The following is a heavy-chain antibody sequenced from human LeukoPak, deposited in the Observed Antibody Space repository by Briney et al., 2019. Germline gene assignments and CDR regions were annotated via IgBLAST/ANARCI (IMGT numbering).Heavy chain of an antibody. Sequence: SETLSLTCAVSGGSISSSNWWSWVRPPPGKGLEWIGEIYHSGSANYNPSLKSRVTISVDKSKNQFSLRLSSVTAADTAVYYCASAGHDGIGYKVCWGQGTLVTVSS. D-gene: IGHD3-22*01. J-gene: IGHJ4*02. CDR1: GGSISSSNW. V-gene: IGHV4-4*02. CDR2: IYHSGSA. CDR3: ASAGHDGIGYKVC.